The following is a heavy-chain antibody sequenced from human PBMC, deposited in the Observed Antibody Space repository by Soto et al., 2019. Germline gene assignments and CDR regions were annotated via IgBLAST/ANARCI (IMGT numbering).Heavy chain of an antibody. V-gene: IGHV3-7*01. Sequence: HPGGSLRLSCAASGFTFSSYWMSWVRQAPGKGLVWVANIKQDESTTNYVDSVRGRFTISRDNAKNTVYLQMNSLRVEDTAVYYCARGARNYYYFDYWGQGTLVTV. CDR3: ARGARNYYYFDY. D-gene: IGHD3-10*01. J-gene: IGHJ4*02. CDR1: GFTFSSYW. CDR2: IKQDESTT.